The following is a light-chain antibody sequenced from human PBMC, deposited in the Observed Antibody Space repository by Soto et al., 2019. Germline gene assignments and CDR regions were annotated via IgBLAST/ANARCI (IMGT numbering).Light chain of an antibody. CDR2: EVS. CDR1: SRDVGAYDF. CDR3: SSYTTSSTRV. V-gene: IGLV2-14*03. Sequence: QSALAQPASVSGAPGQSSSITRPGTSRDVGAYDFVSWYQQHPDKAPKLMIYEVSNRPSGGSYRFSGSKSVNTATLTISGLQAEDEADYYCSSYTTSSTRVFGTGTKSPS. J-gene: IGLJ1*01.